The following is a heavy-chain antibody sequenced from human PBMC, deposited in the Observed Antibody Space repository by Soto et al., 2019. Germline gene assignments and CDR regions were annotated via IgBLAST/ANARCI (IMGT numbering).Heavy chain of an antibody. CDR3: ARDSGSYYDRQPFDY. CDR2: IYYSGST. Sequence: LSLTCTVSGGSVSSGSYYWSWIRQPPGKGLEWIGYIYYSGSTNYNPSLKSRVTISVDTSKNQFSLKLSSVTAADTAVYYCARDSGSYYDRQPFDYWGQGTLVTVSS. J-gene: IGHJ4*02. D-gene: IGHD1-26*01. V-gene: IGHV4-61*01. CDR1: GGSVSSGSYY.